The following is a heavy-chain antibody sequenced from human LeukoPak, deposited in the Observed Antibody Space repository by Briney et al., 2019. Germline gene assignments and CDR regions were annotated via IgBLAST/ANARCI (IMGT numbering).Heavy chain of an antibody. CDR3: ARGRHYYDSSGYYELDY. V-gene: IGHV4-39*07. D-gene: IGHD3-22*01. CDR1: GGSISSSSYY. Sequence: SETLSLTCTVSGGSISSSSYYWGWIRQPPGKGLEWIGSIYYSGSTYYNPSLKSRVTISVDTSKNQFSLKLSSVTAADTAVYYCARGRHYYDSSGYYELDYWGQGTLVTVSS. J-gene: IGHJ4*02. CDR2: IYYSGST.